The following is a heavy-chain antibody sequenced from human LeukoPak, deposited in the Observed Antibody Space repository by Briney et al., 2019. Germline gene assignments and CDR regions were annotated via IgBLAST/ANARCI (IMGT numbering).Heavy chain of an antibody. Sequence: QPGGSLRLSCAASGFNFGTYSMHWARQAPGKGLEWVAVIWYDGSNEDYVDSVKGRFTISRDNSKSTLYLQMNSLRAEDTAVYYCAREMAVWGQGALVTVSS. CDR3: AREMAV. V-gene: IGHV3-33*01. J-gene: IGHJ4*02. CDR2: IWYDGSNE. D-gene: IGHD2-8*01. CDR1: GFNFGTYS.